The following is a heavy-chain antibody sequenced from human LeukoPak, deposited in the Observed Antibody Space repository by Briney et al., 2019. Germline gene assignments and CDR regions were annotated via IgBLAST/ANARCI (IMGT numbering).Heavy chain of an antibody. J-gene: IGHJ4*02. CDR3: ARVPGGLEWADFDY. CDR1: AFTFSTYT. CDR2: ISISGTYI. Sequence: GGSLRLSCVASAFTFSTYTMNWVRQAPGKGLEWVSSISISGTYIYYADSIKGRFTISRDNAKNSLYLKMNSLRAEDTAVYYCARVPGGLEWADFDYWGQGTLVTVSS. D-gene: IGHD3-3*01. V-gene: IGHV3-21*01.